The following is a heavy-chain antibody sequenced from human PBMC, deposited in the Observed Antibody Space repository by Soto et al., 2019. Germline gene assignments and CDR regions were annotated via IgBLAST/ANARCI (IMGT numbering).Heavy chain of an antibody. CDR3: ARDAAAGLNDY. V-gene: IGHV1-18*01. D-gene: IGHD6-13*01. J-gene: IGHJ4*02. Sequence: QVQLVQSGAEVKKPGASVKVSRKASGYTFTSYGISWVRQAPGQGLEWMGWISAYNGNTKYVQKFQGRVTMTTDTATSTAYMELRSLRSDDTAVYYCARDAAAGLNDYWGQGTLVTVSS. CDR1: GYTFTSYG. CDR2: ISAYNGNT.